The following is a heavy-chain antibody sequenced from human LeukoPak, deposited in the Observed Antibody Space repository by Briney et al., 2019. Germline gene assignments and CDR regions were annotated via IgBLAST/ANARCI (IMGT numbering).Heavy chain of an antibody. CDR2: VNSDGSST. J-gene: IGHJ6*02. V-gene: IGHV3-74*01. CDR1: GFTFTSYW. Sequence: GGSLRLSCAASGFTFTSYWMHWVRQAPGKGLVWVSRVNSDGSSTTYADSVKGRFTISRDNAKNTLYLQMNSLRAEDTAVYYCASGRYYGMDVWGQGPTITVSS. CDR3: ASGRYYGMDV.